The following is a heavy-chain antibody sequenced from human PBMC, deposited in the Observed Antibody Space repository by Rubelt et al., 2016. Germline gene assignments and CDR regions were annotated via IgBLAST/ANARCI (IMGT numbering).Heavy chain of an antibody. D-gene: IGHD3-3*01. CDR2: ISYDGSNK. V-gene: IGHV3-30*04. Sequence: GEGLEWVAVISYDGSNKYYADSMKGRFTISRDNSKNTLYLQMNSLRAEDTAVYYCAKWRILEWLVYWGQGTLVTVSS. J-gene: IGHJ4*02. CDR3: AKWRILEWLVY.